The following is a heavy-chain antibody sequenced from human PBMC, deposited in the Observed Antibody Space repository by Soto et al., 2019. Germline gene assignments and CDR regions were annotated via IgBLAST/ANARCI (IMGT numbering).Heavy chain of an antibody. CDR3: ARAPYSSSSFLFDY. CDR1: GYTFTAYF. CDR2: IHPRGGST. Sequence: ASVKVSCKASGYTFTAYFMHWVRQAPGQGLEWMGIIHPRGGSTNYAQRFQGRVAMTWDTSTSTVHMELSSLRSDDTAVYYCARAPYSSSSFLFDYWGPGTPVTVSS. V-gene: IGHV1-46*01. J-gene: IGHJ4*02. D-gene: IGHD6-6*01.